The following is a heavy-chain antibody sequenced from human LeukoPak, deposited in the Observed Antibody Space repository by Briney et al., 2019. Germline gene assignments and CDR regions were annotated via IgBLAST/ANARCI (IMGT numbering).Heavy chain of an antibody. CDR2: IKQDGSEK. CDR3: ASEPGIAVAGTFGMDV. J-gene: IGHJ6*02. D-gene: IGHD6-19*01. Sequence: GSLRLSCAASGFTSGFTFNKYWMNWVRQAPGKGLEWVANIKQDGSEKYYVDSVKGRFTISRDNAKNSLYLQMNSLRAEDTAVYYCASEPGIAVAGTFGMDVWGQGTTVTVSS. V-gene: IGHV3-7*01. CDR1: GFTFNKYW.